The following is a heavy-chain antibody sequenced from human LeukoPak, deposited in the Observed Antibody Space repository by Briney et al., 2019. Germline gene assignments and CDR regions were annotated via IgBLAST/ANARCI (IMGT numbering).Heavy chain of an antibody. V-gene: IGHV3-30-3*01. CDR1: GFTFSSYA. Sequence: PGGSLRLSCAASGFTFSSYAMHWVRQAPGKGLEWVAVISYDGSNKYYANSVKGRFTISRDNSKNTLYLQMNSLRAEDTAVYYCARALEWEPLHWYFDLWGRGTLVTVSS. CDR2: ISYDGSNK. D-gene: IGHD1-26*01. J-gene: IGHJ2*01. CDR3: ARALEWEPLHWYFDL.